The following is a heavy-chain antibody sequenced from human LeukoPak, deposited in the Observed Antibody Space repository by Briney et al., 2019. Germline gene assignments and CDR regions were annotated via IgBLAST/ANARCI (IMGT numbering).Heavy chain of an antibody. CDR3: ARVGDHYHWYLDV. D-gene: IGHD3-10*01. J-gene: IGHJ2*01. V-gene: IGHV3-53*01. CDR2: LYSISTT. Sequence: PGGSLTLSCEGSGFSVSTKYTNWVRQAPGKGLEWVSILYSISTTYYTDSVKGRFTVSRDASKNTLYLHMNSLGVEDTAVYYCARVGDHYHWYLDVWGRGTLVTVSS. CDR1: GFSVSTKY.